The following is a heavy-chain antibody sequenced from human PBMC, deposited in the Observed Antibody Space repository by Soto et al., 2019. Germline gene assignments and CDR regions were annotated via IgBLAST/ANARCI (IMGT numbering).Heavy chain of an antibody. CDR2: ISAHHGDT. V-gene: IGHV1-18*01. CDR1: GYTFTSYG. CDR3: ARDTMVTSYLFDT. D-gene: IGHD4-17*01. J-gene: IGHJ5*02. Sequence: QVRLVQSGSEVKKPGASVKVSCKASGYTFTSYGFSWVRQAPGQGLEWVGWISAHHGDTNYAQKFQGRVTMTTDTSTSTAHMELRSLRSDDTAVYYCARDTMVTSYLFDTWGQGTLVTVSS.